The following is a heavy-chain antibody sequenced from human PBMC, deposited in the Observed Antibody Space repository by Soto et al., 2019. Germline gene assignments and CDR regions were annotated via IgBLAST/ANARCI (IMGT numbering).Heavy chain of an antibody. D-gene: IGHD3-10*01. CDR3: AKDQGVAGRFDY. CDR2: ISGSGGST. Sequence: GGSLRLSCAASGFTFSSYAMSWVRQAPGKGLEWVSAISGSGGSTYYADSVKGRFTISGDNSKNTLYLQMNSLRAEDTAVYYCAKDQGVAGRFDYWGQGTLVTVSS. J-gene: IGHJ4*02. V-gene: IGHV3-23*01. CDR1: GFTFSSYA.